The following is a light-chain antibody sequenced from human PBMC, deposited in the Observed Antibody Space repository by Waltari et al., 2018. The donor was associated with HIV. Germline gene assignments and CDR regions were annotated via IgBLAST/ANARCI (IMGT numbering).Light chain of an antibody. CDR3: AAWDGSLSGRV. J-gene: IGLJ3*02. CDR1: SSNIGSNY. CDR2: RNN. Sequence: QSVLTQPPSASGTPGQRVTISCSGSSSNIGSNYVYVYQQLPGTAPKLLIYRNNQRPSGVPDRFSGSKSGTSASLAISGLRSEDEAAYYCAAWDGSLSGRVFGGGTKLTVL. V-gene: IGLV1-47*01.